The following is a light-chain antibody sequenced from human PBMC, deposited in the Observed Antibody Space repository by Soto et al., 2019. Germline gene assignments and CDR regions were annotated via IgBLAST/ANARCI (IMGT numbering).Light chain of an antibody. J-gene: IGKJ3*01. V-gene: IGKV1-12*01. CDR2: AAT. CDR1: QGIGTS. Sequence: DIQMTQSPSSVSASIGDRVTITCRASQGIGTSLAWYQQKPGKAPELLIYAATTVHSGVPSRFSGSGSGTEFTLTISGLRPADLASYFCEQTKSLPFTFGPGSKVHIK. CDR3: EQTKSLPFT.